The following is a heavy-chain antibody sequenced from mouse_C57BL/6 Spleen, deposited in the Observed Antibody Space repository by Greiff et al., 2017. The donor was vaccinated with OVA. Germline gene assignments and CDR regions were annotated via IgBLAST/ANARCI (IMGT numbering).Heavy chain of an antibody. CDR3: AIPSITTVDYFDY. J-gene: IGHJ2*01. D-gene: IGHD1-1*01. CDR1: GYAFSSSW. Sequence: QVQLQQSGPELVKPGASVKISCKASGYAFSSSWMNWVKQRPGKGLEWIGRIYPGDGDTNYNGKFKGKATLTADKSSSTAYMQLSSLTSEDSAVYFCAIPSITTVDYFDYGGQGTTLTVAS. V-gene: IGHV1-82*01. CDR2: IYPGDGDT.